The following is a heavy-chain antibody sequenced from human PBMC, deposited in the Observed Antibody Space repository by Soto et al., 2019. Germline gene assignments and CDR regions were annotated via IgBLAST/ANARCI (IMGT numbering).Heavy chain of an antibody. Sequence: ASVKVSCKASGYTFTGYYMHWVRQAPGQGLEWMGWINPNSGGTNYAQKFQGRVTMARDTSISTAYMELSRLRSDDTAVYYCASRSSGWYQTLDYWGQGTLVTVSS. CDR3: ASRSSGWYQTLDY. J-gene: IGHJ4*02. V-gene: IGHV1-2*02. D-gene: IGHD6-19*01. CDR2: INPNSGGT. CDR1: GYTFTGYY.